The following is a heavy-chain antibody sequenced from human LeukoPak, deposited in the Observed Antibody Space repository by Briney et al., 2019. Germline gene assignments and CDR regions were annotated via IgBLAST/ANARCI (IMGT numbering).Heavy chain of an antibody. CDR3: VVLWFGELRNPYFDY. D-gene: IGHD3-10*01. J-gene: IGHJ4*02. CDR2: ISNSGST. Sequence: SETLSLTCTVSGGSISSSSHYWGWIRQPPGKGLEWIGSISNSGSTYYNPSLKSRVTISVDRSKNQFSLKLTSVTAADTAVYYCVVLWFGELRNPYFDYWGQGTLVTVSS. CDR1: GGSISSSSHY. V-gene: IGHV4-39*07.